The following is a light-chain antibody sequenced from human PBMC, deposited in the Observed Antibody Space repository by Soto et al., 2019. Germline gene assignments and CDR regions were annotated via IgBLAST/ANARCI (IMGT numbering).Light chain of an antibody. CDR2: AAS. CDR3: QENCYAFGR. V-gene: IGKV1-39*01. Sequence: DIQMTQSPSSLSASVGDRVTITCRASQSISNYLNWYQQKPGKAPKLLIYAASSLQSGVPSRFSGSGSGTEFTITMSSLQAEDCAIYYCQENCYAFGRFGGGTKVDIK. J-gene: IGKJ4*02. CDR1: QSISNY.